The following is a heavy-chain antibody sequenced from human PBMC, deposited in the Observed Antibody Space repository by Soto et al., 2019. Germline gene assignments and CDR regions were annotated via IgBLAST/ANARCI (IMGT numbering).Heavy chain of an antibody. Sequence: QVQLVQSGAEVKKPGASVKVSCKTSGFTFTNYYIYWVRQAPGQGLELVGWISAYSCDTRYAQTLHGTVTMTTDTSASTAYLELRSLRSDDTAVYFCARGDTYYLTWYFDYWGQGSLITVSS. CDR2: ISAYSCDT. CDR1: GFTFTNYY. CDR3: ARGDTYYLTWYFDY. D-gene: IGHD2-21*01. V-gene: IGHV1-18*01. J-gene: IGHJ4*02.